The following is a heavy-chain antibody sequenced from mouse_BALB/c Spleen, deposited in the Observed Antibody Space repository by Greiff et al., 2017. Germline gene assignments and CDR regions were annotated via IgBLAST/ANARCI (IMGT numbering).Heavy chain of an antibody. J-gene: IGHJ2*01. V-gene: IGHV5-4*02. CDR1: GFTFSDYY. Sequence: EVQVVESGGGLVKPGGSLKLSCAASGFTFSDYYMYWVRPTPEKRLEWVATISDGGSYTYYPDSVKGRFTISRDNAKNNLYLQMSSLKSEDTAMYYCARDVGTTAYWGEGTTLTVSS. CDR2: ISDGGSYT. D-gene: IGHD1-2*01. CDR3: ARDVGTTAY.